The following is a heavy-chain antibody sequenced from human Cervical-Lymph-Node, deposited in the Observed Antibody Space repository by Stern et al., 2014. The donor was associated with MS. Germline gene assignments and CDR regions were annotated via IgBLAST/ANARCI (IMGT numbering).Heavy chain of an antibody. CDR1: GYTFTSHG. CDR2: INTNTGNP. V-gene: IGHV7-4-1*02. Sequence: QVQLVQSGSELKKPGASVKVSCKASGYTFTSHGINWVRRAPGQGLEWMGWINTNTGNPTYAQAFTGQFVFSLDTSVNTAYLEISSLKAEDTAIYYCARSDRLAVAVTVGVTTYYHYGMDVWGQGTTVTVSS. CDR3: ARSDRLAVAVTVGVTTYYHYGMDV. D-gene: IGHD2-8*02. J-gene: IGHJ6*02.